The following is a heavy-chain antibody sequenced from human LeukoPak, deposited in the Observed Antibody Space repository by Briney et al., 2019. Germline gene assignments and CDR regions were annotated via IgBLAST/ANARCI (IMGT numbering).Heavy chain of an antibody. Sequence: KPSETPSLTRAVHGGSFSGYYWGWIRPPPRKGLEWIGEINHSGSTNYNPSLKSRVTISVDTSKNQFSLKLSSVTAADTAVYYCARARRGEVDYWGQGTLVTVSS. V-gene: IGHV4-34*01. J-gene: IGHJ4*02. D-gene: IGHD3-10*01. CDR2: INHSGST. CDR3: ARARRGEVDY. CDR1: GGSFSGYY.